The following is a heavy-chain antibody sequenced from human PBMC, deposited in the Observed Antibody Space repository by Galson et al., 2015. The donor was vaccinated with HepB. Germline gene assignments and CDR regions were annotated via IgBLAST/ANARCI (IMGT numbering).Heavy chain of an antibody. J-gene: IGHJ2*01. CDR2: IIPIFGTA. V-gene: IGHV1-69*13. D-gene: IGHD2-2*01. CDR3: ARHRGYCSSTSCYPYWYFEL. Sequence: SVKVSCKASGGTFSSYAISWVRQAPGQGLEWMGGIIPIFGTANYAQKFQGRVTITADESTSTAYMELSSLRSEDTAVYYCARHRGYCSSTSCYPYWYFELWGRGTLVTVSS. CDR1: GGTFSSYA.